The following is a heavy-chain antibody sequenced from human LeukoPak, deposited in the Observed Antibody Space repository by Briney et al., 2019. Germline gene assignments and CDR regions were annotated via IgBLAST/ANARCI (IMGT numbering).Heavy chain of an antibody. CDR1: GASISGYC. D-gene: IGHD4/OR15-4a*01. V-gene: IGHV4-4*09. Sequence: SETLSLTCTVSGASISGYCWSWIRQPPGKGLEWMGYIGTSGSTNYNPSLKSRVTISGDTSKKQFSLKLSSVTAADTAVYYCARTPYGGTTGYNHYYYMDVWGKGTTVTVSS. J-gene: IGHJ6*03. CDR3: ARTPYGGTTGYNHYYYMDV. CDR2: IGTSGST.